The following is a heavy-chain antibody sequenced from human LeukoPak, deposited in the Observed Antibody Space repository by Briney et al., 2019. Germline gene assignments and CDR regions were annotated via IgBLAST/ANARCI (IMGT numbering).Heavy chain of an antibody. J-gene: IGHJ4*02. CDR2: IYHSGST. D-gene: IGHD5-18*01. CDR1: GGSITSGGYY. Sequence: PSQTLSLTCTVSGGSITSGGYYWSWIRQPPGKGLEWIGYIYHSGSTYYNPSLKSRVTISVDTSKNQFSLKLSSVTAADTAVYYCARWIQLWSYYFDYWGQGTLVTVSS. CDR3: ARWIQLWSYYFDY. V-gene: IGHV4-30-2*01.